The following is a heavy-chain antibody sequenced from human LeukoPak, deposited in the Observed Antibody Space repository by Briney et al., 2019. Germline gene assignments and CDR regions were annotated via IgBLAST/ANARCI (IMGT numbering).Heavy chain of an antibody. V-gene: IGHV1-69*05. CDR3: AREGGYDFWSGQGFNY. Sequence: SVKVSCKASGGTFSSYAISWVRQAPGQRLEWMGGIIPIFGTANYAQKFQGRVTITTDESTSTAYMELSSLRSEDTAVYYCAREGGYDFWSGQGFNYWGQGTLVTVSS. J-gene: IGHJ4*02. CDR2: IIPIFGTA. CDR1: GGTFSSYA. D-gene: IGHD3-3*01.